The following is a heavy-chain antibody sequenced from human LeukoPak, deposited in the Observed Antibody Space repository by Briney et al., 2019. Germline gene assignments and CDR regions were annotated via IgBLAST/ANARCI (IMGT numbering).Heavy chain of an antibody. J-gene: IGHJ4*02. CDR2: ISGSGAST. V-gene: IGHV3-23*01. CDR1: GFTFSDYP. Sequence: GGSLRLSCAASGFTFSDYPMSWVRQAPGKGLEWVSLISGSGASTYYADSMKGRFTISRDNSKNTLHLQMNSLRAEDTAVYYCAKERPTTTAFDYWGQGTLVTVSS. CDR3: AKERPTTTAFDY. D-gene: IGHD1-1*01.